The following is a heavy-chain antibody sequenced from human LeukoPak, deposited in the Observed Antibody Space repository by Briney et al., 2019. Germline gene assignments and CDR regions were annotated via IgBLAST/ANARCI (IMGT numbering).Heavy chain of an antibody. Sequence: GGSLRLSCAASGFTFSSYGMHWVRQAPGKGLEWVAFIRYDGSNKYYADSVKGRFTISRDNSKNTLYLQMNSLRAEDTAVYYCARDAEGYGSGSYYGWGQGTLVTVSS. V-gene: IGHV3-30*02. J-gene: IGHJ4*02. CDR2: IRYDGSNK. D-gene: IGHD3-10*01. CDR3: ARDAEGYGSGSYYG. CDR1: GFTFSSYG.